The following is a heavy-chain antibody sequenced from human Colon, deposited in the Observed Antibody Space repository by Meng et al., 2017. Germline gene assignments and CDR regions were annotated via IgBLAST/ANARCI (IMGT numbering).Heavy chain of an antibody. V-gene: IGHV4-38-2*01. D-gene: IGHD3-22*01. CDR1: DYSISSGYF. Sequence: SETSLTCSVSDYSISSGYFWGWIRQPPGKGLEWIGHIYHSGSTYYNPSLMRRVTISVDTSKNQFSLTLSSVTAADTAVYYCARQSPAYYDSSGYYYWGQGTLVTVSS. J-gene: IGHJ4*02. CDR2: IYHSGST. CDR3: ARQSPAYYDSSGYYY.